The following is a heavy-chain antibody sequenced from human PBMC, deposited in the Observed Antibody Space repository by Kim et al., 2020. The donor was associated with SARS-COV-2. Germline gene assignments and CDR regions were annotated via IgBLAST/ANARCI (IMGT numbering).Heavy chain of an antibody. D-gene: IGHD3-10*01. J-gene: IGHJ6*02. CDR3: ARDDYGSGSYYYYYGMDV. V-gene: IGHV3-48*03. Sequence: GGSLRLSCAASGFTFSSYEMNWVRQAPGKGLEWVSYISSSGSTIYYADSVKGRFTISRDNAKNSLYLQMNSLRAEDTAVYYCARDDYGSGSYYYYYGMDVWGQGTTVTVSS. CDR1: GFTFSSYE. CDR2: ISSSGSTI.